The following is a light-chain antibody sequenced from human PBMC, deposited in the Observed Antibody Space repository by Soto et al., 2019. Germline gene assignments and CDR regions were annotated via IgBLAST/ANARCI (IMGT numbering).Light chain of an antibody. CDR1: QSIDNY. CDR2: SAS. CDR3: QQRISAPLT. J-gene: IGKJ4*01. V-gene: IGKV1-39*01. Sequence: DIQMTQSPSSLSASVGDRVTITCRASQSIDNYLNWYQQKSGKAPQLLIYSASHLQSGVPSRFSGGGYGTDFILTISTLKPDDSAIYVCQQRISAPLTFGVRTQVQIK.